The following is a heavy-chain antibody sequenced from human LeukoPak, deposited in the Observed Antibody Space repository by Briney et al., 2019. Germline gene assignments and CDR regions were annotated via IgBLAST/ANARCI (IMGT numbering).Heavy chain of an antibody. Sequence: PSQTLSLTCTVAGGSISSGGYYWSWIRQHPGKGLEWIGYIYYSRSTYYNPSLKSRVTISVDTSKNQFSLKLSSVTAADTAVYYCARDQLKGGPAWGQGTLVTVSS. CDR3: ARDQLKGGPA. CDR1: GGSISSGGYY. CDR2: IYYSRST. V-gene: IGHV4-31*03. J-gene: IGHJ5*02. D-gene: IGHD2-2*01.